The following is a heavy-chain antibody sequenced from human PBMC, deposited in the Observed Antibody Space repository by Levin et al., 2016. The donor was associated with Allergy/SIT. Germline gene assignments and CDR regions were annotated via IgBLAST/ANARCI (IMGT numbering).Heavy chain of an antibody. CDR2: INHSGST. V-gene: IGHV4-34*01. CDR3: ARTWVGYYLDY. Sequence: WIRQPPGKGLEWIGEINHSGSTNYNPSLKSRVTISVDTSKNQFSLKLSSVTAADTAVYYCARTWVGYYLDYWGQGTLVTVSS. J-gene: IGHJ4*02. D-gene: IGHD3-22*01.